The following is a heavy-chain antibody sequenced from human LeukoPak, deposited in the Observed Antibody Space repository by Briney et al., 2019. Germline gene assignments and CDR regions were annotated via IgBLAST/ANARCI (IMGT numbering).Heavy chain of an antibody. Sequence: SETLSLTCTVSGYSISSGYYWGWIRQPPGKGLEWIGSIYHSGSTYYNPSLKSRVTISVDTSKNQFSLKLSSVTAADTAVYYCARMSYYDSSGDNWFDPWGQGTLVTVSS. CDR1: GYSISSGYY. CDR3: ARMSYYDSSGDNWFDP. V-gene: IGHV4-38-2*02. J-gene: IGHJ5*02. D-gene: IGHD3-22*01. CDR2: IYHSGST.